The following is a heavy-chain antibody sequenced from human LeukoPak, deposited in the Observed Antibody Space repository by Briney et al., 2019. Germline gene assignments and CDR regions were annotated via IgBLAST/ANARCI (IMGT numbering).Heavy chain of an antibody. J-gene: IGHJ4*02. CDR1: GFTFSSYG. CDR3: AREHRVNCGGVCYSTSIGYYFDY. Sequence: PGRSLRLSCAASGFTFSSYGMHWVRQAPGKGLEWVAVIWYDGSNKYYADSVKGRFTISRDNSKNTLYLQMNSLRAEDTAVYYCAREHRVNCGGVCYSTSIGYYFDYWGQGTLVTVSS. V-gene: IGHV3-33*01. CDR2: IWYDGSNK. D-gene: IGHD2-21*02.